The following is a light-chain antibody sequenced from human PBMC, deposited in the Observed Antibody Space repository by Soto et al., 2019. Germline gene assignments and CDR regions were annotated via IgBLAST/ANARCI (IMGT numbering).Light chain of an antibody. J-gene: IGKJ4*01. Sequence: DIVMTQSPDSLAVSLGERATINCKSSQSVFSRSNNQNYLAWFQQKPGQTPKMLIFWASTRQSGVPDRFRGSGSGTDFTLTINNLQAEDVAVYYCLQYYAGLALSFGGGTNVEIK. V-gene: IGKV4-1*01. CDR1: QSVFSRSNNQNY. CDR3: LQYYAGLALS. CDR2: WAS.